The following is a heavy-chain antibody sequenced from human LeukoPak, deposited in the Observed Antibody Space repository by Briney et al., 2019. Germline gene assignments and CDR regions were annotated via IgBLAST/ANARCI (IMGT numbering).Heavy chain of an antibody. CDR1: GGSISSDIYY. D-gene: IGHD5-24*01. CDR3: GRDGYNYFDY. Sequence: SETLSLTCTVSGGSISSDIYYWSWIRQPAGKGLEWIGRIYTSGSTYYNPSLKSRVTISVDTSKNQFSLKLSSVTAADTAVYYCGRDGYNYFDYWGQGTLVTVSS. J-gene: IGHJ4*02. V-gene: IGHV4-61*02. CDR2: IYTSGST.